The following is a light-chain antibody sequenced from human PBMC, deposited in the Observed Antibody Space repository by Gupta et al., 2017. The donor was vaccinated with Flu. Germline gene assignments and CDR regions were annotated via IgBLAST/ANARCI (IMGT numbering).Light chain of an antibody. CDR2: RND. Sequence: VLTQPPSVSGAPGWSVTISSSGSSSDIGTYYVYWYQQVPGAAPKLLLYRNDRRPSGVPDRFLGSKSGTSASLTISGLRSEDEADYYCAAWDASLSGRVFGGGTKLTVL. CDR1: SSDIGTYY. CDR3: AAWDASLSGRV. J-gene: IGLJ3*02. V-gene: IGLV1-47*01.